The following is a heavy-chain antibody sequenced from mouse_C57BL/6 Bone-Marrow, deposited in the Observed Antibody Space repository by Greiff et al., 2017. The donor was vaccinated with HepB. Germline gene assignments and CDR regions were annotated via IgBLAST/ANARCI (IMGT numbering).Heavy chain of an antibody. CDR1: GYTFTDYY. CDR3: ARSDSNYAMDY. CDR2: IYPGSGNT. Sequence: QVQLQQSGAELVRPGASVKLSCKASGYTFTDYYINWVKQRPGQGLEWIARIYPGSGNTYYNEKFKGKATLTAEKSSSTAYMQLSSLTSEDSAVYFCARSDSNYAMDYWGQGTSVTVSS. V-gene: IGHV1-76*01. J-gene: IGHJ4*01. D-gene: IGHD2-5*01.